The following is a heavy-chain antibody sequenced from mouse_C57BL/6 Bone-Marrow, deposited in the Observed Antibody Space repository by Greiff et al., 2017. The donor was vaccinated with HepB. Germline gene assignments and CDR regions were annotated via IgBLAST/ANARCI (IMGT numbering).Heavy chain of an antibody. CDR1: GYTFTDYY. D-gene: IGHD2-4*01. V-gene: IGHV1-76*01. J-gene: IGHJ4*01. CDR2: IYPGSGNT. Sequence: VQLQQSGAELVRPGASVKLSCKASGYTFTDYYINWVKQRPGQGLEWIARIYPGSGNTYYNEKFKGKATLTAEKSSSTAYMQLSSLTSEDSAVYFCARDYDDGEYAMDYWGQGTSVTVSS. CDR3: ARDYDDGEYAMDY.